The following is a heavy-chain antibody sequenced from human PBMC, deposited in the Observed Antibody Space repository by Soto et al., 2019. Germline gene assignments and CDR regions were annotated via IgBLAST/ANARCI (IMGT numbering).Heavy chain of an antibody. CDR1: GGSISSGGYS. D-gene: IGHD4-17*01. Sequence: QLQLQESGSGLVKPSQTLSLACAVSGGSISSGGYSWSWIRQPPGKGLEWIGYIYQSGNTYYNPSLKSRVTISVDRSKNQISPKLSSVTAADTAVYYCARADYGDDFDYWGQGTLVTVSS. CDR2: IYQSGNT. V-gene: IGHV4-30-2*01. CDR3: ARADYGDDFDY. J-gene: IGHJ4*02.